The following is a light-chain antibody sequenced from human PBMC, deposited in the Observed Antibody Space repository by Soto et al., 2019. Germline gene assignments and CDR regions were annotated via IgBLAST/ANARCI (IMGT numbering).Light chain of an antibody. CDR3: QQYNNWPF. CDR1: QSVGGS. J-gene: IGKJ5*01. CDR2: HTS. V-gene: IGKV3D-15*01. Sequence: ETVLTQSPGALSLSPGGRATLPCRASQSVGGSLAWYQQRPGQAPSLLVYHTSNSATGIPDRFSTIGSETDFTLPISSLPSEDFAVDDCQQYNNWPFFGQGTRLEIK.